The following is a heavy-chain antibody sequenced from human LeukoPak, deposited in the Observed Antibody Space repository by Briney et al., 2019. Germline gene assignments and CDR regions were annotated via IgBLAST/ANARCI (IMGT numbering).Heavy chain of an antibody. CDR2: ISSSGSTI. J-gene: IGHJ4*02. D-gene: IGHD4-17*01. CDR3: ARCPYSRSRDGDYSLAVYFDY. CDR1: GFTFSSYE. Sequence: GGSLRLSCAASGFTFSSYEMNWVRQAPGKGLEWVSYISSSGSTIYYADSVKGRFTISRDNAKNSLYLQMNSLRAEDTAVYYCARCPYSRSRDGDYSLAVYFDYWGQGTLVTVSS. V-gene: IGHV3-48*03.